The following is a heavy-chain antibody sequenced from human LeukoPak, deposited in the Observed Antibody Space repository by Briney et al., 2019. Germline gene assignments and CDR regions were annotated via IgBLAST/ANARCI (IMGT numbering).Heavy chain of an antibody. Sequence: ASVKVSCKVSGYTLTELSMHWVRQAPGKGLEWMGGFDPEDGETIYAQKFQGRVTMTEDTSTDTAYMELSSLRSEDTAVYYCATAGGRSSSWLFDYWGQGTLVTVS. CDR2: FDPEDGET. CDR3: ATAGGRSSSWLFDY. V-gene: IGHV1-24*01. J-gene: IGHJ4*02. CDR1: GYTLTELS. D-gene: IGHD6-13*01.